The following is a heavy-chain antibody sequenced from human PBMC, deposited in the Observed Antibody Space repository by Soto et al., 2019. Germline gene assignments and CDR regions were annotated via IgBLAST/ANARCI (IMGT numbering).Heavy chain of an antibody. CDR1: GYTFTGYY. J-gene: IGHJ6*02. CDR3: ARGRQAAAGSGMDV. CDR2: INPNSGGT. Sequence: ASVKVSCKASGYTFTGYYMHWVRQAPGQGLEWMGWINPNSGGTNYAQKFQGWVTMTRDTSISTAYMELSRLRSDDTAVYYCARGRQAAAGSGMDVWGQGTTVTVS. D-gene: IGHD6-13*01. V-gene: IGHV1-2*04.